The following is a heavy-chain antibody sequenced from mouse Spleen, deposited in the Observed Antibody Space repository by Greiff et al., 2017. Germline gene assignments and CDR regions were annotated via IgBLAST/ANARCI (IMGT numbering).Heavy chain of an antibody. D-gene: IGHD1-1*01. J-gene: IGHJ4*01. CDR2: IWSGGST. CDR1: GFSLTSYG. V-gene: IGHV2-2*01. Sequence: QVQLKESGPGLVQPSQSLSITCTVSGFSLTSYGVHWVRQSPGKGLEWLGVIWSGGSTDHNAAFISRLSISKDNSKSQVFFKMNSLQADDTAIYDCARTRFSYAMDYWGQGTSVTVSS. CDR3: ARTRFSYAMDY.